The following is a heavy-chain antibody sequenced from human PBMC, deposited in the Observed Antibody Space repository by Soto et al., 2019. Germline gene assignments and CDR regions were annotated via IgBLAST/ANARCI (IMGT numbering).Heavy chain of an antibody. J-gene: IGHJ6*02. CDR1: GGSISRYY. Sequence: QVQLQESGPGLVKPSETLSLTCTVSGGSISRYYWSWIRQPPGKGLEWIGYMYNTGITVYNPSFKSRVTISVDTSKHQFSLKLNSVTAADTAVYYCARDLWGYCGTDCYPLDVWGQGTTVTVSS. CDR3: ARDLWGYCGTDCYPLDV. V-gene: IGHV4-59*01. CDR2: MYNTGIT. D-gene: IGHD2-21*02.